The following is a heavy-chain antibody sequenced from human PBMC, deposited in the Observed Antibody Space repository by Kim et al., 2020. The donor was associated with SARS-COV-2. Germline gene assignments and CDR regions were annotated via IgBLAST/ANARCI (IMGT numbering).Heavy chain of an antibody. Sequence: SETLSLTCTVSGGSIRSYFWSWIRQPAGKGLEWIGRIYTSGNTNYNPSLKSRVSMSVDTSKNHISLTLTSVTAADTAVYYCARDGDDFSDNRGKYYGMD. D-gene: IGHD4-17*01. CDR1: GGSIRSYF. J-gene: IGHJ6*01. CDR2: IYTSGNT. CDR3: ARDGDDFSDNRGKYYGMD. V-gene: IGHV4-4*07.